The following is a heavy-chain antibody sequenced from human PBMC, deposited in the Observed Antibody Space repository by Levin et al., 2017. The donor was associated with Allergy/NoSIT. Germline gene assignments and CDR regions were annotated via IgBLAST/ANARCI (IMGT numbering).Heavy chain of an antibody. D-gene: IGHD2-15*01. J-gene: IGHJ5*02. CDR1: GFTFSDFG. Sequence: GGSLRLSCAASGFTFSDFGMTWVRQAPGKGLEWVSSISRFGDVTNYADSVKGRFTVSIDNSKPTLYLPVNSLRAEDTATYYCAQDMDCINSYCYFNWFDPWGQGTLVTVSS. CDR3: AQDMDCINSYCYFNWFDP. CDR2: ISRFGDVT. V-gene: IGHV3-23*01.